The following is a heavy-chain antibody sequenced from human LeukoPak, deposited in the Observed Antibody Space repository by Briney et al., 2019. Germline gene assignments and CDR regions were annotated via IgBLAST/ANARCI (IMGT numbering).Heavy chain of an antibody. Sequence: GASVKVSCKASGYTFTSYGISWVRQAPGKGLEWMGWISGYNGNTNYAQKLQGRVIMTTDTSTNTAYMELRSLRSDDTAVYYCARESDYYDSSGYYDYWGQGTLVTVSS. CDR2: ISGYNGNT. J-gene: IGHJ4*02. CDR1: GYTFTSYG. CDR3: ARESDYYDSSGYYDY. V-gene: IGHV1-18*01. D-gene: IGHD3-22*01.